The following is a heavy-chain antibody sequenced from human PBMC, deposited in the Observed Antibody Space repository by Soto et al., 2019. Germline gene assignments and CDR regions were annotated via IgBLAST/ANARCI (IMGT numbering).Heavy chain of an antibody. D-gene: IGHD3-9*01. CDR3: ARRSDILTAHSYYYYYYLDV. Sequence: QVQLVESGGGVVQPGRSLRLSCAASGFTFSSYGMHWVRQAPGKGLEWVAVIWCDGSKKYYADSVKGRYTISRDTSKNTLYLQMNRMKAEDTAVYYCARRSDILTAHSYYYYYYLDVWGKGTTVTVSS. J-gene: IGHJ6*03. CDR2: IWCDGSKK. V-gene: IGHV3-33*01. CDR1: GFTFSSYG.